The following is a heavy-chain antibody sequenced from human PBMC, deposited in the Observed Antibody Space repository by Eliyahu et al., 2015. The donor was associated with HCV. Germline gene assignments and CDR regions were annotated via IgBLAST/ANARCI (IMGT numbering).Heavy chain of an antibody. D-gene: IGHD6-25*01. J-gene: IGHJ6*02. CDR3: TKDVEAGGADV. V-gene: IGHV3-9*01. CDR2: IFWNRGGT. Sequence: EGQLVESGGGLVQPGRSLRLSCEVSGFTFHDHAMHWVRQTPGKGLGWVAGIFWNRGGTGYADSVKGRFTISRDNAKNFLYLQMNSLRIEDTALYYCTKDVEAGGADVWGHGTTVTVSS. CDR1: GFTFHDHA.